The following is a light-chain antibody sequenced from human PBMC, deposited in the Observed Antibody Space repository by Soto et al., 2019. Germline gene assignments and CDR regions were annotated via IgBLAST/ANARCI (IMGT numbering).Light chain of an antibody. CDR3: QQYGTSAIT. CDR1: QSVSSR. V-gene: IGKV3-20*01. Sequence: DIVLTQSPGTMSLSPGERATLSCRASQSVSSRLAWYQQKPGQAPRLLISGASSRATGIPDRFSGSGSGTDFTLTISRLEPEDLAVYYCQQYGTSAITFGQGTRLEIK. CDR2: GAS. J-gene: IGKJ5*01.